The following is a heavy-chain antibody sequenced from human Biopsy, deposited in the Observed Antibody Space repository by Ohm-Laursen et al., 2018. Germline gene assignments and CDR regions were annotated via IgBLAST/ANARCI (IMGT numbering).Heavy chain of an antibody. Sequence: GSLRLSCAASGLSIGTNYMTWVRQAPGKGLDWVSIIFAGGGRTYYADSVKGRFTISRDISENTVSLQMNSLRAEDTAVYYCARTIMVGGVILNYFDYWGQGTRVTVSS. CDR1: GLSIGTNY. J-gene: IGHJ4*02. V-gene: IGHV3-53*01. CDR2: IFAGGGRT. CDR3: ARTIMVGGVILNYFDY. D-gene: IGHD3-10*01.